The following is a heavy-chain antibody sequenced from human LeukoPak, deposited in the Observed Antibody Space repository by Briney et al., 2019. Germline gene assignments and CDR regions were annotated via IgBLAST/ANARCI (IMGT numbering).Heavy chain of an antibody. CDR2: IIPILGIA. CDR1: GGTFSSYA. J-gene: IGHJ4*02. Sequence: GASVKVSCKASGGTFSSYAISWVRQAPGQGLEWMGRIIPILGIANYAQKFQGRVTITADKSTSTAYTELSSLRSEDTAVYYCARDYYGSQYYFDYWGQGTLVTVSS. CDR3: ARDYYGSQYYFDY. V-gene: IGHV1-69*04. D-gene: IGHD3-10*01.